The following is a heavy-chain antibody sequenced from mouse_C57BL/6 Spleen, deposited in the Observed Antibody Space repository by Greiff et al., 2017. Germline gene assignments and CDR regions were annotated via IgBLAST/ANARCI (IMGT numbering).Heavy chain of an antibody. D-gene: IGHD4-1*01. J-gene: IGHJ3*01. CDR1: GFNIKDYY. CDR3: ASWAFAY. Sequence: VKLKQSGAELVKPGASVKLSCTASGFNIKDYYMHWVKQRTEQGLEWIGRIDPADGEPKSAPKFQGKATITADTASNTAYLQLSSLTSEDTAVYYCASWAFAYWGQGTLVTVSA. V-gene: IGHV14-2*01. CDR2: IDPADGEP.